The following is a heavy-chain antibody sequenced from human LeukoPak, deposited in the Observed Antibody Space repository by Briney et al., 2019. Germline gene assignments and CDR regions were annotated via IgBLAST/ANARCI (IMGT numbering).Heavy chain of an antibody. CDR2: INPSGGST. Sequence: ASVKVSCKASGYTFTSYYMHWVRQAPGQGLEWMGIINPSGGSTNYAQKLQGRVTMTTDTSTSTAYMELRSLRSDDTAVYYCAATSTGNWFDPWGQGTLVTVSS. D-gene: IGHD4-17*01. CDR3: AATSTGNWFDP. CDR1: GYTFTSYY. J-gene: IGHJ5*02. V-gene: IGHV1-46*01.